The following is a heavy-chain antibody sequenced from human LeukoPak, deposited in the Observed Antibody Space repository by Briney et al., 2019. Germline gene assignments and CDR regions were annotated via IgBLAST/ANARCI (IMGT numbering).Heavy chain of an antibody. V-gene: IGHV4-39*01. Sequence: PSETLSLTCTVSGGSISSSSYYWGWIRQPPGKGLEWIGSIYYSGSTYYNPSLKSRVTISVDTSKNQFSLKLSSVTAADTAVYYCARHQDYYYYGMDVWGQGTTVTVSS. CDR1: GGSISSSSYY. J-gene: IGHJ6*02. CDR2: IYYSGST. CDR3: ARHQDYYYYGMDV.